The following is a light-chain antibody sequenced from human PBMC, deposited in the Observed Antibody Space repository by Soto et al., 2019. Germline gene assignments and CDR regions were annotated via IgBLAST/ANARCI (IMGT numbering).Light chain of an antibody. CDR2: DVS. CDR3: CPYAGSYSYV. J-gene: IGLJ1*01. V-gene: IGLV2-11*01. Sequence: QSALTQPRSVSGSPGQSVTISCTGTSSDVGGYSYVSWYQQHPGKAPKLMIYDVSKRPSGVPDRFSGSKSGNTASLTISGLQAEDEADYYCCPYAGSYSYVFGTGTKVTVL. CDR1: SSDVGGYSY.